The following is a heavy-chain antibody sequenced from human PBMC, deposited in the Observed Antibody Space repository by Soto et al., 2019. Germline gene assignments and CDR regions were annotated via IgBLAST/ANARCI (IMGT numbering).Heavy chain of an antibody. Sequence: GGSLRLSCAASGFTFSSYSMNWVRQAPGKGLEWVSSISSSSSYIYYADSVKGRFTISRDNAKNSLYLQMNSLRAEDTAVYYCARDRSTTMVRGVIIPTHDAFDIWGQGTMVTVSS. CDR1: GFTFSSYS. V-gene: IGHV3-21*01. J-gene: IGHJ3*02. CDR2: ISSSSSYI. CDR3: ARDRSTTMVRGVIIPTHDAFDI. D-gene: IGHD3-10*01.